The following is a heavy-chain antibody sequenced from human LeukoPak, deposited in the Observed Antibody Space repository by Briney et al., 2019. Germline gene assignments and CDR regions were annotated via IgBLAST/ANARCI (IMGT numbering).Heavy chain of an antibody. CDR1: GFTFDDYA. CDR3: AKGTTRPYAGSWFDP. CDR2: ISWNSGSI. D-gene: IGHD2-2*01. J-gene: IGHJ5*02. Sequence: GGSLRLSCAASGFTFDDYAMHWVRQAPGKGLEWVSGISWNSGSIGYADSVKGRFTISRDNAKNSLDLQMNSLRAEDMALYYCAKGTTRPYAGSWFDPWGQGTLVTVSS. V-gene: IGHV3-9*03.